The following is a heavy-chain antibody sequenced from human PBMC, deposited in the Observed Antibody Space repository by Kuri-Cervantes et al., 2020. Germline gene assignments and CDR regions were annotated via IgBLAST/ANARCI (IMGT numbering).Heavy chain of an antibody. CDR1: GFTFSSYG. Sequence: GESLKISCAASGFTFSSYGMHWVRQAPGKGLEWVAVISHDGSNKYYADSVKGRFTISRDNSKNTLYLQMNSLRAEDTAVYYCARGVGICSSTSCYVWFDPWGQGTLVTVSS. CDR3: ARGVGICSSTSCYVWFDP. J-gene: IGHJ5*02. CDR2: ISHDGSNK. V-gene: IGHV3-30*03. D-gene: IGHD2-2*01.